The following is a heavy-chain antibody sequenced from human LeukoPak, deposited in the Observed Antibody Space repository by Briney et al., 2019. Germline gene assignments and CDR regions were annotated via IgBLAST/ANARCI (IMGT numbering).Heavy chain of an antibody. V-gene: IGHV3-48*01. D-gene: IGHD6-13*01. CDR1: GFTFSDYS. CDR3: ARDSYSSSRNDY. Sequence: GGSLRLSCTASGFTFSDYSMNWVRQAPGKGLEWVSNISRGSRTIYYSDSVKGRFTISRDNAKNSPYLQMNSLRTEDTAVYYCARDSYSSSRNDYWGQGTLVTVSS. J-gene: IGHJ4*02. CDR2: ISRGSRTI.